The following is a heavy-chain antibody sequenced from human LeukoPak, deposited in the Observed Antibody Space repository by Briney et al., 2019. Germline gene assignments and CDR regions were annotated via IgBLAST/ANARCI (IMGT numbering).Heavy chain of an antibody. CDR3: ARVGFERPRSSITVVRGVIRPNAFDL. CDR1: GYIFTGYY. D-gene: IGHD3-10*01. CDR2: INPNSGGT. Sequence: ASVKVSCKASGYIFTGYYMHWVRQAPGQGLEWMGGINPNSGGTNYAQKFQGRVTMTRDTSIDTAYMDLSSLRSGDTAVYYCARVGFERPRSSITVVRGVIRPNAFDLWGQGTMVTVSS. J-gene: IGHJ3*01. V-gene: IGHV1-2*02.